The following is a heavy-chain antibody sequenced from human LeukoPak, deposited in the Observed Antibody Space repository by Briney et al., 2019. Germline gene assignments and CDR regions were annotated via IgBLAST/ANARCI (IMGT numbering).Heavy chain of an antibody. CDR2: IFSNDEK. CDR1: GFSLSNARMG. V-gene: IGHV2-26*01. D-gene: IGHD3-22*01. Sequence: SGPVLVKPTETLTLTCTVPGFSLSNARMGVSWIRQPPGKALEWLAHIFSNDEKSYSTSLKSRLTISKDTSKSQVVLTMTNMDPVDTATYYCARILYYYDSSGYSRVFDYWGQGTLVTVSS. J-gene: IGHJ4*02. CDR3: ARILYYYDSSGYSRVFDY.